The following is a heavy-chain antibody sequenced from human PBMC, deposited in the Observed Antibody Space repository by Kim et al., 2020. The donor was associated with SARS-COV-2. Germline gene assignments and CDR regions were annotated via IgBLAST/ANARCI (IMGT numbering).Heavy chain of an antibody. J-gene: IGHJ4*02. CDR3: ARDFARDILTGYYIG. V-gene: IGHV3-20*04. CDR1: GFTFDDYG. CDR2: INWNGGST. Sequence: GGSLRLSCAASGFTFDDYGMSWVRQAPGKGLEWVSGINWNGGSTGYADSVKGRFTISRDNAKNSLYLQMNSLRAEDTALYYCARDFARDILTGYYIGWGQGTLVTVSS. D-gene: IGHD3-9*01.